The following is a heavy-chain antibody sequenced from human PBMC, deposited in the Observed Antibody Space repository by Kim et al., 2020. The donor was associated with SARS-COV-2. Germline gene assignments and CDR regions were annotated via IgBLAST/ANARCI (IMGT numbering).Heavy chain of an antibody. Sequence: GGSLRLSCAASGLTFSTYVVAWVRQAPGKGLEWVSGITSNGITSYIDSVKGRFTISRDNSKNTMYLQMNNLRAEDTALYFCARGVTYWGQGTLVTFSP. J-gene: IGHJ4*02. CDR3: ARGVTY. D-gene: IGHD2-21*02. V-gene: IGHV3-23*01. CDR1: GLTFSTYV. CDR2: ITSNGIT.